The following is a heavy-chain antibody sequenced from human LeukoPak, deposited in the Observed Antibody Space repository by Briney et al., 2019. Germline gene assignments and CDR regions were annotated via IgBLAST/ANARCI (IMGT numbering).Heavy chain of an antibody. J-gene: IGHJ4*02. D-gene: IGHD6-19*01. CDR1: GGSISNYY. CDR3: ARFAQNLAVAGNPFDY. CDR2: IYYSGST. Sequence: ASETLSLTCTVSGGSISNYYWSWIRQPPGKGLEYIGYIYYSGSTNYNPSLKSRVTISVDTSKNQFSLKLTSVTAADTAVYYCARFAQNLAVAGNPFDYWGQGILVTVSS. V-gene: IGHV4-59*08.